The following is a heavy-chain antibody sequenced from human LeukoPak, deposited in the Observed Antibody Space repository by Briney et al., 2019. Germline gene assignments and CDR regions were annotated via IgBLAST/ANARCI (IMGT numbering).Heavy chain of an antibody. CDR2: IYYSGST. J-gene: IGHJ4*02. CDR1: GGSIRGYY. Sequence: SETLSLTCNVSGGSIRGYYWSWIRQPPGKGLEWIGSIYYSGSTYYNPSLKSRVTISVDTSKNQFSLKLSSVTAADTAVYYCATLRYFDWLSSHFDYWGQGTLVTVSS. CDR3: ATLRYFDWLSSHFDY. V-gene: IGHV4-59*05. D-gene: IGHD3-9*01.